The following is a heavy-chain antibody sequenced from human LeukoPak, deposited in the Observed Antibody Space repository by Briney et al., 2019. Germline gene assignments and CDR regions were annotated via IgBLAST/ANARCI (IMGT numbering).Heavy chain of an antibody. V-gene: IGHV1-18*01. CDR2: ISAYNGNT. CDR1: GYTFTSYG. J-gene: IGHJ4*02. D-gene: IGHD3-22*01. Sequence: GASVKVSCKASGYTFTSYGISWVRQAPGQGLEWMGWISAYNGNTNYAQKLQGRVTMTTDTSTSTAYMELRSLRSDDTAVYYCARDLGYYDSSGNKYYFDYWGQGTLVTVSS. CDR3: ARDLGYYDSSGNKYYFDY.